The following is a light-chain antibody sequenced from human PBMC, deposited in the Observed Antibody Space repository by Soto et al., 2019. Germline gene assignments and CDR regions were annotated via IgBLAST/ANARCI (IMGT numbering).Light chain of an antibody. J-gene: IGKJ3*01. CDR3: QQYNKWPLT. Sequence: EIVMTQSPATLSVSPGERATLSCRASQSVSTNLVWYQQKPGQAPRLLIYGASTRATGISARFSGSGSGTEFTLTISSLQSEDFAVYYCQQYNKWPLTFGPGTKVDIK. CDR2: GAS. CDR1: QSVSTN. V-gene: IGKV3-15*01.